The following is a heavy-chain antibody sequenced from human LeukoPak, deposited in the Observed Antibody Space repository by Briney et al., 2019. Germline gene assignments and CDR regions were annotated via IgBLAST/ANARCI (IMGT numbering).Heavy chain of an antibody. D-gene: IGHD2-15*01. CDR1: GGSISSTSYF. CDR3: ARVARYGGYTQYLQP. Sequence: PSETLSLTCTVSGGSISSTSYFWGWIRQPPGEGLDWFGNAYYSWNTYYHPSLKSRFTISVDTSKNQFSLRLTSVTAADTAVYYCARVARYGGYTQYLQPWGQGTLVTVSS. CDR2: AYYSWNT. J-gene: IGHJ1*01. V-gene: IGHV4-39*07.